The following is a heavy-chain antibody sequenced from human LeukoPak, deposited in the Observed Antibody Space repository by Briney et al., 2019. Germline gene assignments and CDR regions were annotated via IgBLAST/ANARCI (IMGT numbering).Heavy chain of an antibody. J-gene: IGHJ4*02. CDR2: IYPRHSVA. D-gene: IGHD6-19*01. V-gene: IGHV5-51*01. CDR3: ARLEAVAGTVYYFDY. CDR1: GYPFTDYW. Sequence: GESLQISCQSSGYPFTDYWIAWGRLMPGKGLEWMGSIYPRHSVARYSPSFEAQVTISGDKSITTPYLQWSSLKASDTAMYYCARLEAVAGTVYYFDYWGQGTLVTVSS.